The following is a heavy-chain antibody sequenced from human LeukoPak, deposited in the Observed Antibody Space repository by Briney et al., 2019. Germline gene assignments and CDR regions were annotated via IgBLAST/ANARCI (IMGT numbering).Heavy chain of an antibody. CDR3: ARIPITIFGVVKFYFDY. CDR2: ISSSGSTI. Sequence: GGSLRLSCAASGFTFSSYEMNWVRQAPGKGLEWVSYISSSGSTIYYADPVKGRFTISRDNAKNSLYLQMNSLRAEDTAVYYCARIPITIFGVVKFYFDYWGQGTLVTVSS. D-gene: IGHD3-3*01. V-gene: IGHV3-48*03. CDR1: GFTFSSYE. J-gene: IGHJ4*02.